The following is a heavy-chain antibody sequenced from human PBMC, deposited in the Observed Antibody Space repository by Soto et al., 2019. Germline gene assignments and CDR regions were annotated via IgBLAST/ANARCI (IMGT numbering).Heavy chain of an antibody. D-gene: IGHD3-3*01. J-gene: IGHJ6*02. CDR3: AGDRQHITIFEGMDV. V-gene: IGHV3-21*01. CDR1: GFTFSTYS. Sequence: PGGSLRLSCAASGFTFSTYSMNWVRQAPGKRLEWVSSITGGSDYIYYADSVKGRFTISRDNAKNSLYLQMNTLRAEDTAVYYCAGDRQHITIFEGMDVWGQGTTVTVS. CDR2: ITGGSDYI.